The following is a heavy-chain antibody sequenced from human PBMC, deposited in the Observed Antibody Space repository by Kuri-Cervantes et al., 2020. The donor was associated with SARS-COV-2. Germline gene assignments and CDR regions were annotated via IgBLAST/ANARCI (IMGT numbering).Heavy chain of an antibody. CDR3: ARDRGDITTFGVVLGYMDV. D-gene: IGHD3-3*01. Sequence: ASVKVSCKASGYTFTSYGISWVRQAPGQGLEWMGWISAYNGNTNYAQKLQGRVTMTTDTSTSIAYMELRSLRSDDTAVYYCARDRGDITTFGVVLGYMDVWGKGTTVTVSS. J-gene: IGHJ6*03. CDR2: ISAYNGNT. CDR1: GYTFTSYG. V-gene: IGHV1-18*01.